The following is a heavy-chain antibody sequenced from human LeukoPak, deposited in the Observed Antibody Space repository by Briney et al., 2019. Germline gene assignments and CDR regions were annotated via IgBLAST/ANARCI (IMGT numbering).Heavy chain of an antibody. J-gene: IGHJ5*02. CDR1: GFTFGDYA. Sequence: PGGSLRLSSTASGFTFGDYAMNWVRLAPGKGLEWVGFIRSKAYGGTTEYAASVKGRFTISRDDSKSIAYLQMNSLKTEDTAVYYCTRRVLRYASGFDPWGQGTLVTVSS. V-gene: IGHV3-49*04. D-gene: IGHD3-9*01. CDR2: IRSKAYGGTT. CDR3: TRRVLRYASGFDP.